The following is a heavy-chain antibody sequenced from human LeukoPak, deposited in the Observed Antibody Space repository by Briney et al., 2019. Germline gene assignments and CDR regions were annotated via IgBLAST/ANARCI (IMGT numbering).Heavy chain of an antibody. CDR2: IIPIFGTA. D-gene: IGHD3-22*01. V-gene: IGHV1-69*05. CDR1: GGTFSSYA. J-gene: IGHJ4*02. CDR3: ARIGTFYYDSSGYYPGDY. Sequence: GSSVKVSCKASGGTFSSYAISWVRQAPGQGLEWMGGIIPIFGTANYAQKLQGRVTMTTDTSTNTAYMELRSLRSDDTAVYYWARIGTFYYDSSGYYPGDYWGQGTLVTVSS.